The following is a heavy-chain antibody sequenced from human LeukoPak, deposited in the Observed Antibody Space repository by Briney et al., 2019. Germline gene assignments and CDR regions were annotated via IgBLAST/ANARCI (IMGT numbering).Heavy chain of an antibody. V-gene: IGHV3-48*03. Sequence: NPGGSLRLSCAASGFTFSSYEMNWVRQAPGKGLERVSYISSSGSTIYYADSVKGRFTISRDNAKNSLYLQMNSLRAEDTAVYYCARGPAEQWLVPWYFDLWGRGTLVTVSS. CDR1: GFTFSSYE. J-gene: IGHJ2*01. CDR3: ARGPAEQWLVPWYFDL. CDR2: ISSSGSTI. D-gene: IGHD6-19*01.